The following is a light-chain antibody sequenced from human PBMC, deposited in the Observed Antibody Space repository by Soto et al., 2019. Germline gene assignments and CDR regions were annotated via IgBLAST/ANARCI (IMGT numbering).Light chain of an antibody. CDR2: AAS. V-gene: IGKV1-39*01. J-gene: IGKJ1*01. CDR1: QSISGY. CDR3: QQSYSTPPT. Sequence: DIQMTQSPSSLSASVGDRVTITCRASQSISGYLNWYQQKPGNAPKLLIYAASSLQSGVPSRFSGSGSGTDFTLTISSLQPEDFATYYCQQSYSTPPTFGQGTKVDIK.